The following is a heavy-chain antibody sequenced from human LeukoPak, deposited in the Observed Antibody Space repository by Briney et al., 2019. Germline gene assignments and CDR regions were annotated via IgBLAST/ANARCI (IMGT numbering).Heavy chain of an antibody. CDR2: ISGSGGST. J-gene: IGHJ4*02. V-gene: IGHV3-23*01. D-gene: IGHD3-10*01. Sequence: GGSLRLSCAASGFTFSSYGMSWVRQAPGKGLEWVSAISGSGGSTYYADSVKGRFTISRDNSKNTLYLQVNSLRAEDTALYYCAKDLTDYYGSGGFDYWGQGTLVTVSS. CDR3: AKDLTDYYGSGGFDY. CDR1: GFTFSSYG.